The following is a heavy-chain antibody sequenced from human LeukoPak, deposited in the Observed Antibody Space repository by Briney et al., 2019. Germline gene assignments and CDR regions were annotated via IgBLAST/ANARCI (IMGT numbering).Heavy chain of an antibody. CDR3: ARQGGEVTIYFDY. CDR2: IYHSGST. CDR1: GYSISSGYY. D-gene: IGHD3-10*01. J-gene: IGHJ4*02. Sequence: KPSETLSLTCAVSGYSISSGYYWGWIRQPPGKGLDWIGSIYHSGSTYYNPSLKSRVTISVDTSKNQFSLKLSSVTAADTAVYYCARQGGEVTIYFDYWGQGTLVTVSS. V-gene: IGHV4-38-2*01.